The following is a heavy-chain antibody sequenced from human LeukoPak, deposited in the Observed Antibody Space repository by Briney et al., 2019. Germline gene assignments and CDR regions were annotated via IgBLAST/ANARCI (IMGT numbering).Heavy chain of an antibody. CDR2: ISGGGATS. V-gene: IGHV3-23*01. D-gene: IGHD6-13*01. CDR1: GFTFSSYG. J-gene: IGHJ3*02. Sequence: GGSLRLSCVASGFTFSSYGMHWVRQAPGKGLEWVSAISGGGATSYYADSVEGRFTISRDNSKNTLYLQMNSLRAEDTAIYYCAKDGSSGIAATADAFDIWGQGTMVTVSS. CDR3: AKDGSSGIAATADAFDI.